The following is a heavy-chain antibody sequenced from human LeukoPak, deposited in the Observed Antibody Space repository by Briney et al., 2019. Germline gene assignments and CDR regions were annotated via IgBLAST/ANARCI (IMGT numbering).Heavy chain of an antibody. J-gene: IGHJ4*02. CDR2: ISSSGSTI. CDR1: GCIFSSYE. Sequence: GGSLRLSCAASGCIFSSYEMNWVRQAPGKGREWVSYISSSGSTIYYADSVKGRFTISRDNAKNSLYLQMNSLRAEDTAVYYCARGNSGYYLADYWGQGTLVTVSS. V-gene: IGHV3-48*03. D-gene: IGHD3-22*01. CDR3: ARGNSGYYLADY.